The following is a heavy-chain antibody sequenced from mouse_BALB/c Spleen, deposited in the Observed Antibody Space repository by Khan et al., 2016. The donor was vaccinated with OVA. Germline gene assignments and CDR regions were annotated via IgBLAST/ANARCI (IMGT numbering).Heavy chain of an antibody. V-gene: IGHV3-5*02. CDR2: IYYSGPI. J-gene: IGHJ1*01. CDR3: ARDKGGYRYWYYDV. D-gene: IGHD2-2*01. CDR1: CISITTGNYR. Sequence: EVQLQESGPGLVKPSQTVSLTCTVTCISITTGNYRWSWIRQFPGNKLEWIGYIYYSGPITYNPSLTSRTTITRDTSKNQFFLEMNSLTAEDTATYYCARDKGGYRYWYYDVWGAGTTVTVSS.